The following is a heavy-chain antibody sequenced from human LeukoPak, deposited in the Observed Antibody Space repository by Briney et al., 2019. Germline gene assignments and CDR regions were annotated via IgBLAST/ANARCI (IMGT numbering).Heavy chain of an antibody. CDR3: AAQYSGYVRLDY. D-gene: IGHD5-12*01. CDR2: NSHSGST. V-gene: IGHV4-34*01. J-gene: IGHJ4*02. Sequence: SDTLSLTCAVYGGSFSGYYWSWIRQPPGKGLEWIGENSHSGSTNYNPSLKSRVTISVDTSKNQFSLKLSSVTAADTAVYYCAAQYSGYVRLDYWGQGTLVTVSS. CDR1: GGSFSGYY.